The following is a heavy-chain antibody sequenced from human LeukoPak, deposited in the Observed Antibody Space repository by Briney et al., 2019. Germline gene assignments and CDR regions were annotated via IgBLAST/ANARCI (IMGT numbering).Heavy chain of an antibody. CDR2: MNPNSGNT. D-gene: IGHD3-3*01. CDR3: ARGGYDFWSGSNDAFDI. J-gene: IGHJ3*02. CDR1: GGTFSSDA. V-gene: IGHV1-8*03. Sequence: ASVKVSCKASGGTFSSDAISWVRQAPGQGLEWMGWMNPNSGNTGYAQKFQGRVTITRNTSISTAYMELSSLRSEDTAVYYCARGGYDFWSGSNDAFDIWGQGTMVTVSS.